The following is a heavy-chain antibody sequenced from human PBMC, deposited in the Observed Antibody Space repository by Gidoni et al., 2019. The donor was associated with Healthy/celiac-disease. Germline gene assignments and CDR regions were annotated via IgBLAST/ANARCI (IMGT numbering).Heavy chain of an antibody. CDR3: ARVSAIYDKYGEARKYYYYGMDV. V-gene: IGHV1-69*02. J-gene: IGHJ6*02. D-gene: IGHD3-9*01. Sequence: QVQLVQSGAEVKKPGSSVKVSCKASGGAFSSYTISWVRQAPGQGLEWMGRIIPILGIANYAQKFQGRVTITADKSTSTAYMELSSLRSEDTAVYYCARVSAIYDKYGEARKYYYYGMDVWGQGTTVTVSS. CDR1: GGAFSSYT. CDR2: IIPILGIA.